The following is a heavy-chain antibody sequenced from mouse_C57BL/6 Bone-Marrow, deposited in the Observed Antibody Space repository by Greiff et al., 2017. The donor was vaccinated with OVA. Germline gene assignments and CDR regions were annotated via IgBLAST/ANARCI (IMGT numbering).Heavy chain of an antibody. Sequence: EVMLVESGGGLVKPGGSLKLSCAASGFTFSSYAMSWVRQTPEKRLEWVATISDGGSYTYYPDNVKGRFTISRDNAKNNLYLQMSHLKSEDTAMYYCARDEGSTHFDYWGQGTTLTVSS. D-gene: IGHD1-1*01. V-gene: IGHV5-4*01. CDR2: ISDGGSYT. CDR1: GFTFSSYA. J-gene: IGHJ2*01. CDR3: ARDEGSTHFDY.